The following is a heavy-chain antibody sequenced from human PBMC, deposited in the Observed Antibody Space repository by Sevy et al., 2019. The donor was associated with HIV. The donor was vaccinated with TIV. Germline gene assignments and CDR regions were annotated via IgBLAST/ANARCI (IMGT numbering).Heavy chain of an antibody. J-gene: IGHJ4*02. CDR2: ISHDGSNK. V-gene: IGHV3-30*18. CDR3: AKDLSYVWGGRLLWDC. D-gene: IGHD3-10*02. CDR1: GFTFSSNG. Sequence: GGSLRLSCVASGFTFSSNGIHWVRQAPGKGLEWVALISHDGSNKYYADSVKGRFTISRDNSKNTLYLQMNSLRAEDTAVYYCAKDLSYVWGGRLLWDCWGQGTLVTVSS.